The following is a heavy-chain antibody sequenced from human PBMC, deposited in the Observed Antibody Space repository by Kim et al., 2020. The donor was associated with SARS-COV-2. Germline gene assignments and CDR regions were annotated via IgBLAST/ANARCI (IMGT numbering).Heavy chain of an antibody. Sequence: GGSLRLSCAASGFTFSSYGMHWVRQAPGKGLEWVAVIWYDGSNKYYADSVKGRFTISRDNSKNTLYLQMNSLRAEDTAVYYCASQGAGGAFDIWGQGTMVTVSS. D-gene: IGHD1-26*01. CDR1: GFTFSSYG. CDR3: ASQGAGGAFDI. V-gene: IGHV3-33*01. CDR2: IWYDGSNK. J-gene: IGHJ3*02.